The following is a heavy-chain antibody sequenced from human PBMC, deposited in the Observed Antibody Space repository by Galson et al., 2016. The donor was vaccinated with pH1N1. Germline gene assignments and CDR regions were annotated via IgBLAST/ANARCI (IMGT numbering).Heavy chain of an antibody. CDR3: ARDTTVTAGPRWFAS. Sequence: SLRLSCAASGFLFSSFGVNWVRQAPGKGLEWIAYISSSRSVIKYADSVRGRFTVSRDHVKNSLDLQMNSLRVDDTAVYYCARDTTVTAGPRWFASWGQGTLVSVSS. D-gene: IGHD4-17*01. CDR2: ISSSRSVI. V-gene: IGHV3-48*01. J-gene: IGHJ5*01. CDR1: GFLFSSFG.